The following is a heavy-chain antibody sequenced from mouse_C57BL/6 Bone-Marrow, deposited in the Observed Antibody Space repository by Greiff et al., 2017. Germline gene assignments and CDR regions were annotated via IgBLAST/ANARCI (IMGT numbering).Heavy chain of an antibody. CDR3: ARSHDYVPFAY. J-gene: IGHJ3*01. D-gene: IGHD2-4*01. CDR1: GYAFSSYW. CDR2: IYPGDGDT. V-gene: IGHV1-80*01. Sequence: QVQLKQSGAELVKPGASVKISCKASGYAFSSYWMNWVKQRPGKGLEWIGQIYPGDGDTNYNGKFKGKATLTADKSSSTAYMQLSSLTSEDSAVYFCARSHDYVPFAYWGQGTLVTVSA.